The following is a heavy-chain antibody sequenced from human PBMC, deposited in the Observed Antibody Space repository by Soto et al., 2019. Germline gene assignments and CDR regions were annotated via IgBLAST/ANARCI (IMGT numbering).Heavy chain of an antibody. CDR2: IDWDDDK. Sequence: SGPTLVNPTQPLTLTCTFSGSSLSTSGMCVSWIRQPPGKALEWLALIDWDDDKYYSTSLKTRLTISKDTSKNQVVLTMTNMDPVDTATYYCARIRDDSSGYYEGAFDYWGQGTLVTVSS. V-gene: IGHV2-70*01. CDR3: ARIRDDSSGYYEGAFDY. J-gene: IGHJ4*02. D-gene: IGHD3-22*01. CDR1: GSSLSTSGMC.